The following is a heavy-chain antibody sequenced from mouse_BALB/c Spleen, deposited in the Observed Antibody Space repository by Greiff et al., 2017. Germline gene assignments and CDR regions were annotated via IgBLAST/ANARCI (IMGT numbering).Heavy chain of an antibody. CDR2: ISYDGSN. Sequence: ESGPGLVKPSQSLSLTCSVTGYSITSGYYWNWIRQFPGNKLEWMGYISYDGSNNYNPSLKNRISITRDTSKNQFFLKLNSVTTEDTATYYCARATMITTSDYWGQGTTLTVSS. J-gene: IGHJ2*01. V-gene: IGHV3-6*02. CDR3: ARATMITTSDY. D-gene: IGHD2-4*01. CDR1: GYSITSGYY.